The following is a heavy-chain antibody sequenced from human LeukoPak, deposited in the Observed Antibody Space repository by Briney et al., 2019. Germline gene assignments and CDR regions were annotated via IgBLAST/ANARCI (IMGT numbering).Heavy chain of an antibody. J-gene: IGHJ4*02. CDR3: AREGTKRAFDY. CDR2: IYYSGST. V-gene: IGHV4-59*01. CDR1: GGSISSYY. D-gene: IGHD1-7*01. Sequence: TSETLSLTCTVSGGSISSYYWSWIRQPPGKGLEWIGYIYYSGSTNYNPSLKSRVTVSVDTSKNQFSLKLSSVTAADTAVYYCAREGTKRAFDYWGQGTLVTVPS.